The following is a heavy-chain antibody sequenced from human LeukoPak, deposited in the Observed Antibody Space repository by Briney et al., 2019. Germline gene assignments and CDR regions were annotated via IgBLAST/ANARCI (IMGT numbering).Heavy chain of an antibody. CDR1: GFTFSSYA. Sequence: PGGSLRLSRAASGFTFSSYAMSWVRQAPGKGLDWVSGISGSDGSTYYADSVKGRFTISRDNSKNTLYLQMNSLRAEDTAVYYCAKERSGIPAAANYWGQGTLVTVSS. D-gene: IGHD6-13*01. J-gene: IGHJ4*02. V-gene: IGHV3-23*01. CDR2: ISGSDGST. CDR3: AKERSGIPAAANY.